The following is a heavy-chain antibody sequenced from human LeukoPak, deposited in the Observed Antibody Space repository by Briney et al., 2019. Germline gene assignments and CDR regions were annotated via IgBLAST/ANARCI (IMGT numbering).Heavy chain of an antibody. CDR2: ISGSGGST. CDR3: ARDHYYGSGSSYKDY. D-gene: IGHD3-10*01. J-gene: IGHJ4*02. Sequence: PGGSLRLSCAASGFTFSSYAMSWVRQAPGKGLEWVSAISGSGGSTYYADSVKGRFTISRDNAKNSLYLQMNSLRADDTAVYYCARDHYYGSGSSYKDYWGQGSLVTVSS. V-gene: IGHV3-23*01. CDR1: GFTFSSYA.